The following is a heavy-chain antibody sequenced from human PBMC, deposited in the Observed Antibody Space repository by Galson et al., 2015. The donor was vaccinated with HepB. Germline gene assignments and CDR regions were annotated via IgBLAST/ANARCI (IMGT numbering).Heavy chain of an antibody. CDR1: GGTFSSYT. Sequence: SVKVSCKASGGTFSSYTISWVRQAPGQGLEWMGRIIPILGIANYAQKFQGRVTITADKSTSTAYMELSSLRSEDTAVYYCARDLAGSGKAPPPHFDYWGQGTLVTVSS. V-gene: IGHV1-69*04. D-gene: IGHD3-10*01. J-gene: IGHJ4*02. CDR2: IIPILGIA. CDR3: ARDLAGSGKAPPPHFDY.